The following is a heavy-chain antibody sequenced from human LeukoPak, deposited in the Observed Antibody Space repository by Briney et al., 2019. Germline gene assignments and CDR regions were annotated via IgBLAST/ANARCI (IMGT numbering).Heavy chain of an antibody. D-gene: IGHD6-13*01. CDR2: IYPGDSDT. V-gene: IGHV5-51*01. CDR1: GYRFPSYW. J-gene: IGHJ4*02. Sequence: GESLQISCKGSGYRFPSYWIGWVRQMPGKGLEWMGIIYPGDSDTRYSPSFQGQVTISADKSISTAYLQWSSLKASDTAMYYCARRVAAAASDYWGQGTLVTVSS. CDR3: ARRVAAAASDY.